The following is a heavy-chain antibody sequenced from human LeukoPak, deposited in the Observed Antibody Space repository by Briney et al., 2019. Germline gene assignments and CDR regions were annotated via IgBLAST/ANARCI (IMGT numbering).Heavy chain of an antibody. CDR2: INPSGGST. D-gene: IGHD6-13*01. V-gene: IGHV1-46*01. J-gene: IGHJ4*02. CDR3: AREVSSWYVVDY. CDR1: GYTFTSYY. Sequence: ASMKVSCKASGYTFTSYYMHWVRQAPGQGLEWMGIINPSGGSTSYAQKFQGRVTMTRDTSTSTVYMELSSLRSEDTAVYYCAREVSSWYVVDYWGQGALVTVSS.